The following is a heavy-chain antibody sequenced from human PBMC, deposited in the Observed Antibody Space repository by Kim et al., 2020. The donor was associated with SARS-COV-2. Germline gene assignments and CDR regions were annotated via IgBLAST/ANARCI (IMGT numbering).Heavy chain of an antibody. D-gene: IGHD5-12*01. J-gene: IGHJ4*02. CDR2: IYYSGST. V-gene: IGHV4-39*01. CDR3: ARRIFSGYSGYGALPGGEFDY. CDR1: GGSISSSSYY. Sequence: SETLSLTCTVSGGSISSSSYYWGWIRQPPGKGLEWIGSIYYSGSTYYNPSLKSRVTISVDTSKNQFSLKLSSVTAADTAVYYCARRIFSGYSGYGALPGGEFDYWGQGTLVTVSS.